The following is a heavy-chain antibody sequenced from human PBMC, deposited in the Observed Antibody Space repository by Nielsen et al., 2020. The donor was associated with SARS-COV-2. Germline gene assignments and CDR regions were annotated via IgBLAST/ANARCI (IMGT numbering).Heavy chain of an antibody. CDR3: AKGENYYYGMDV. V-gene: IGHV3-48*03. Sequence: GGSLRLSCAASGFTFSSYEMNWVRQAPGKGLEWVSYISSSGSTTYYADSVKGRFTISRDNSKNTLYLQMNSLRAEDTAVYYCAKGENYYYGMDVWGQGTTVTVSS. J-gene: IGHJ6*02. CDR1: GFTFSSYE. D-gene: IGHD1-26*01. CDR2: ISSSGSTT.